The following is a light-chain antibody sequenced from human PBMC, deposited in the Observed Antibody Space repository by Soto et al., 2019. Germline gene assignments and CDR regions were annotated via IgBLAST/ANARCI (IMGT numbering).Light chain of an antibody. CDR3: QQSYSTPQT. J-gene: IGKJ1*01. CDR2: AAS. Sequence: DIQMTQSPSSLSACVGDRVTITCRASQSISSYLNWYQQKPVKAPKVLIYAASSLQSWVPSRFSGSGSGTDFTLTISSLQPEDFATYYCQQSYSTPQTFGQGTKVEIK. V-gene: IGKV1-39*01. CDR1: QSISSY.